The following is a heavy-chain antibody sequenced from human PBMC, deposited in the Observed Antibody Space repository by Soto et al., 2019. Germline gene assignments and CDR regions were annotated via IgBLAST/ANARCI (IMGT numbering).Heavy chain of an antibody. CDR3: ARHGSIGARQNWFDP. CDR1: VYSFTSYW. V-gene: IGHV5-51*01. CDR2: IYPGDSDT. J-gene: IGHJ5*02. D-gene: IGHD6-6*01. Sequence: PGESLKISCKGSVYSFTSYWISWVRQMPGKGLEWMGIIYPGDSDTRYSPSFQCQVTISADKSTNTAYLQWSSLKASDTAMYYCARHGSIGARQNWFDPWGQGTLVTVSS.